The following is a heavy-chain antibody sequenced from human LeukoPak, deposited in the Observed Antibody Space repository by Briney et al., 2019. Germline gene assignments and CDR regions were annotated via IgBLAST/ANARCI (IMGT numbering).Heavy chain of an antibody. D-gene: IGHD3-10*01. J-gene: IGHJ4*02. V-gene: IGHV1-69*01. Sequence: ASVKVSCKASGGTFSSYAISWVRQAPGQGLEWMGGIIPIFGTANYAQKFQGRVTITADESTSTAYMELSSLRPEDTAVYYCARARGAGVRGVPLFDYWGQGTLVTVSS. CDR1: GGTFSSYA. CDR3: ARARGAGVRGVPLFDY. CDR2: IIPIFGTA.